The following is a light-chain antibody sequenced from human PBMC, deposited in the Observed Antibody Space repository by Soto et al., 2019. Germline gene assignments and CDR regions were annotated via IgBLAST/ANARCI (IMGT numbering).Light chain of an antibody. J-gene: IGKJ1*01. Sequence: HSPSILSVSPGYRATLYCRASQNVNSNLAWYQQKPGQAPRFLIYGASTRATGIPARFSGSGSGTEFTLTISSLQSEDFAVYYCHHYNNWPRTFGQGTKVDIK. CDR3: HHYNNWPRT. V-gene: IGKV3-15*01. CDR2: GAS. CDR1: QNVNSN.